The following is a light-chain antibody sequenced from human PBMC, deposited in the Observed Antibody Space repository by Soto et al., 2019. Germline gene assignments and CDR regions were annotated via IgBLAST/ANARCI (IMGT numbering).Light chain of an antibody. Sequence: EIVLTQSPATLFLSPGERATLSCRASQSVSSYLSWYQQKPGQAPRLLIYDASNKATGIPARFSGSGSGTDLTLTISSIEPEDFAVYYCQQRSTWPPLYTFGQGTKLEIK. J-gene: IGKJ2*01. CDR1: QSVSSY. CDR3: QQRSTWPPLYT. V-gene: IGKV3-11*01. CDR2: DAS.